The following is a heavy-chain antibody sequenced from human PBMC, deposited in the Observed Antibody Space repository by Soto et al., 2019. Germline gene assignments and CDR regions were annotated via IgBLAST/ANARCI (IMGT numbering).Heavy chain of an antibody. V-gene: IGHV3-74*01. D-gene: IGHD5-12*01. CDR1: GFTFSSYW. CDR2: VKSDGSYT. CDR3: AGGDSGYVNY. Sequence: EVQLVESGGGLVQPGGSLRLSCAASGFTFSSYWMHWVRQVPGKGLVWVSRVKSDGSYTTYTDSVKGRFTISRDNAKNTLYLQMNSLSAEDTAVYYCAGGDSGYVNYWGQGTLVTVSS. J-gene: IGHJ4*02.